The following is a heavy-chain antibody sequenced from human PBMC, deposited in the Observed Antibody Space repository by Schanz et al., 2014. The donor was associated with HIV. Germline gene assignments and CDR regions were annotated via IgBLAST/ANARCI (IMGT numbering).Heavy chain of an antibody. J-gene: IGHJ4*02. CDR1: GYTFTGYF. Sequence: QVQLVQSGAEMKKPGASVKVSCKTSGYTFTGYFMHWVRQAPGQGLEWMGWINPNSGGTNFAQKFQGRVTLTRDTSITTAYMELTTLRSDDTALYYCAIPSSGWSTFDYWGQGTLVTVSS. CDR3: AIPSSGWSTFDY. D-gene: IGHD6-19*01. V-gene: IGHV1-2*02. CDR2: INPNSGGT.